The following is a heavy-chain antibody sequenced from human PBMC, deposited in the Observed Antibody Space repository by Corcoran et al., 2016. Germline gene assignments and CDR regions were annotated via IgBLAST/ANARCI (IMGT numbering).Heavy chain of an antibody. CDR1: GFTFSSYD. Sequence: EVQLVESGGGLVQPGGSLRLSCAASGFTFSSYDMHWVRQATGKGLEWVSAIGTAGDTYYPGSVKGRFTISRENAKNSLYLQMNSLRAEDPAVYYCARGSSPYGRDVWGQGTTVTVSS. D-gene: IGHD2-15*01. J-gene: IGHJ6*02. V-gene: IGHV3-13*01. CDR3: ARGSSPYGRDV. CDR2: IGTAGDT.